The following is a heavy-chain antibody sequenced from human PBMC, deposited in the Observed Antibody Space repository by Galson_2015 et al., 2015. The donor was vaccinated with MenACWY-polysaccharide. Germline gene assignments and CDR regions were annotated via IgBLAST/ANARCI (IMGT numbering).Heavy chain of an antibody. D-gene: IGHD5-18*01. J-gene: IGHJ6*02. Sequence: CAISGDSVSSNSAAWNWIRQSPSRGLEWLGRTYYRSKWYNDYAVSVKSRITINPDTSKNQFSLQLNSVTPEDTAVYYCARIVTAMVNGYYYYGMDVWGQGTTVTVSS. CDR2: TYYRSKWYN. CDR1: GDSVSSNSAA. CDR3: ARIVTAMVNGYYYYGMDV. V-gene: IGHV6-1*01.